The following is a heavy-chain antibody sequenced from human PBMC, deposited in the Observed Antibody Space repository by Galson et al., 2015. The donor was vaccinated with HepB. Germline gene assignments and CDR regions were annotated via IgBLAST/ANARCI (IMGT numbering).Heavy chain of an antibody. D-gene: IGHD3-22*01. Sequence: SLRLSCAASGFTFSSYAMSWVRQAPGKGLEWVPAISGSGGSTYYADSVKGRFTISRDNSKNTLYLQMNSLRAEDTAVYYCAKDSITMIVVVITRPTINDAFDIWGQGTMVTVSS. V-gene: IGHV3-23*01. J-gene: IGHJ3*02. CDR2: ISGSGGST. CDR3: AKDSITMIVVVITRPTINDAFDI. CDR1: GFTFSSYA.